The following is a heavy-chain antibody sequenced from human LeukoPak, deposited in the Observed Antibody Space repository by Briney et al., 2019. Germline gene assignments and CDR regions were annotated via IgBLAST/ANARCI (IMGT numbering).Heavy chain of an antibody. CDR1: GFTFSSYG. CDR3: AKGENPGQWLASLSCFDY. CDR2: AHYDGSNK. J-gene: IGHJ4*02. Sequence: GGSLRLSCAASGFTFSSYGMHWVRQAPGKGLEWVAFAHYDGSNKYYADSVKGRFTISRDNPRSTLSLHMNSLRAEDTAVYYCAKGENPGQWLASLSCFDYWGQGTLVTVSS. D-gene: IGHD6-19*01. V-gene: IGHV3-30*02.